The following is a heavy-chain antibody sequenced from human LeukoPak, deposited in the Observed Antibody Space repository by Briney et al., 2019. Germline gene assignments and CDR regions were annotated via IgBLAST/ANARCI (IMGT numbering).Heavy chain of an antibody. CDR3: AKDLLQWLAPFDY. CDR1: GFTVSSNY. J-gene: IGHJ4*02. Sequence: GGSLRLSCAASGFTVSSNYMSWVRQAPGKGLEWVSGLSGSGAGTYYADSVKGRFTISRDTSKNTLYLHMSSLRAEDTAVYYCAKDLLQWLAPFDYWGQGTLVTVSS. V-gene: IGHV3-23*01. CDR2: LSGSGAGT. D-gene: IGHD6-19*01.